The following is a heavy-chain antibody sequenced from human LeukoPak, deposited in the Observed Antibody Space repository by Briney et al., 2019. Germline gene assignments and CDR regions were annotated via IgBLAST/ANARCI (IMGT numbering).Heavy chain of an antibody. Sequence: GGSLRLSCAASGFTFDDYAMHWVRQAPGKGLEWVSGISWNSGSIGYADSVKGRFTISRDNAKNSLYLQMNSLRAEDTAMYYCARHSFPGTFTPNNWFDPWGQGTLVTVSS. V-gene: IGHV3-9*01. J-gene: IGHJ5*02. CDR3: ARHSFPGTFTPNNWFDP. CDR1: GFTFDDYA. CDR2: ISWNSGSI. D-gene: IGHD2-15*01.